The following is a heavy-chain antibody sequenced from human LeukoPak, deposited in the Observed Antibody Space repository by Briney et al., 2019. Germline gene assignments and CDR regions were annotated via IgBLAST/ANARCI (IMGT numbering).Heavy chain of an antibody. CDR2: INHSGST. D-gene: IGHD3-10*01. J-gene: IGHJ5*02. Sequence: AETLCLTCAVYGGSFSGYYWSWIRQPPGKGLEWIGEINHSGSTNYNPSLKSRVTISVDTSKNQFSLKLSSVTAADTAVYYCARGRAFYYGSGSYRPHNWFDPWGQGTLVPLSS. CDR3: ARGRAFYYGSGSYRPHNWFDP. CDR1: GGSFSGYY. V-gene: IGHV4-34*01.